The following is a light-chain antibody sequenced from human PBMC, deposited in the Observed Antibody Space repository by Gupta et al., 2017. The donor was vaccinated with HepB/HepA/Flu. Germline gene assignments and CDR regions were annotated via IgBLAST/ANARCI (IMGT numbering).Light chain of an antibody. Sequence: EIVLTQSPAILSLSPGERATLSCRASQSISSFLAWYQQKPGQAPRLLIYEASNRATGVPARLSGSGSGTDFALTISSLEPEDFAVYYCQHRYDWPLTFGGGTKVEIK. CDR3: QHRYDWPLT. V-gene: IGKV3-11*01. J-gene: IGKJ4*01. CDR1: QSISSF. CDR2: EAS.